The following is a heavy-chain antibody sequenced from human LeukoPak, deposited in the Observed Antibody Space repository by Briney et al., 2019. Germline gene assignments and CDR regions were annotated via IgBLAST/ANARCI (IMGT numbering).Heavy chain of an antibody. CDR3: ARVIGWDEPFDL. V-gene: IGHV3-74*01. CDR1: GFTLSNFW. Sequence: GGSLRLSCSASGFTLSNFWIHWVRQAPGKGLVWVSRINTDGSSTNYADSVKGRFAVSRDNAKNTLYLQMNSLRVEDTAVYYCARVIGWDEPFDLWGQGTMVTVSS. J-gene: IGHJ3*01. D-gene: IGHD1-26*01. CDR2: INTDGSST.